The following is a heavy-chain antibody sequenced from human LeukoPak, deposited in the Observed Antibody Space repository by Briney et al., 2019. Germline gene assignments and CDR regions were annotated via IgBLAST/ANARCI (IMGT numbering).Heavy chain of an antibody. CDR2: INHNSGGT. Sequence: ASVKVSCKASGYTFTGYYMHWVRQAPGQGLEWMGWINHNSGGTNYAQKFQGRVTMTRDTSISTAYMELSRLRSDDTAVYYCARDGGSYYFDYWGQGTLVTVSS. CDR1: GYTFTGYY. D-gene: IGHD1-26*01. V-gene: IGHV1-2*02. J-gene: IGHJ4*02. CDR3: ARDGGSYYFDY.